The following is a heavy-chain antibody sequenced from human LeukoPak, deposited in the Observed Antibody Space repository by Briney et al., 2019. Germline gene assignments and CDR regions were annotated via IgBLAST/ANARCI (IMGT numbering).Heavy chain of an antibody. CDR1: GYSISSGYY. D-gene: IGHD6-13*01. V-gene: IGHV4-38-2*02. J-gene: IGHJ4*02. CDR3: ARFSSIAAAFDY. Sequence: SETLSLTCTVSGYSISSGYYWGWIRQPPGKGLEWIGSIYHSGSTHFNPSLKSRVTISVDTSKNQFSLNLSSVTAADTAVYYCARFSSIAAAFDYWGLGTLVTVSS. CDR2: IYHSGST.